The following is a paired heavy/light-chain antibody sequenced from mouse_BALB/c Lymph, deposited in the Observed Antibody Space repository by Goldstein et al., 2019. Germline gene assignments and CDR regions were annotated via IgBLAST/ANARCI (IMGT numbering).Heavy chain of an antibody. CDR3: ARSITGTFAY. CDR1: GYAFSSYW. J-gene: IGHJ3*01. Sequence: QVQLQQSGAELVRPGSSVKISCKASGYAFSSYWMNWVKQRPGQGLEWIGQIYPGDGDTNYNGKFKGKATLTADKSSSTAYMQLSSLTSEDSAVYFCARSITGTFAYWGQGTLVTVSA. D-gene: IGHD4-1*01. CDR2: IYPGDGDT. V-gene: IGHV1-80*01.
Light chain of an antibody. CDR1: QSIVHSNGNTY. V-gene: IGKV1-117*01. Sequence: DVLMTQTPLSLPVSLGDQASISCRSSQSIVHSNGNTYLEWYLQKPGQSPKLLIYKVSNRFSGVPDRFSGSGSGTDFTLKISRVEAEDLGVYYCFQGSHVPYTFGGGTKLEIK. CDR2: KVS. CDR3: FQGSHVPYT. J-gene: IGKJ2*01.